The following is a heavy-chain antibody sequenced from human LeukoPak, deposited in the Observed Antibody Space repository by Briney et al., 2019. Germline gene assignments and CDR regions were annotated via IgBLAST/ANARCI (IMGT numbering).Heavy chain of an antibody. CDR3: AREGDLNAFDI. D-gene: IGHD3-10*01. V-gene: IGHV3-48*04. Sequence: GGSLRLSCAASGFTFSSFTMNWVRQAPGKGLGLEWVSYISSSGSTIYYADSVKGRFTISRDNAKNSLYLQMNSLRAEDTAVYYCAREGDLNAFDIWGQGTMVTVSS. CDR1: GFTFSSFT. CDR2: ISSSGSTI. J-gene: IGHJ3*02.